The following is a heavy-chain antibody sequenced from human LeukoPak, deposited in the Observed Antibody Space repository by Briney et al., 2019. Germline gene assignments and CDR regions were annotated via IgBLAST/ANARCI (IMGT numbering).Heavy chain of an antibody. CDR1: GGSISSSNW. CDR2: IYHSGST. J-gene: IGHJ5*02. Sequence: PSGTPSLTCAVSGGSISSSNWWSWVRQPPGKGLEWIGEIYHSGSTNYNPSLKSRVTISVDKSKNQFSLKLSSVTAADTAVYYCARGQDIVVVPAAIWFDPWGQGTLVTVSS. V-gene: IGHV4-4*02. D-gene: IGHD2-2*01. CDR3: ARGQDIVVVPAAIWFDP.